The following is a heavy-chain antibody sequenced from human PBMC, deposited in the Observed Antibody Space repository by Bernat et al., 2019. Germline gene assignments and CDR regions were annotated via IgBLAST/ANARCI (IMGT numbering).Heavy chain of an antibody. CDR1: GNSFTSYW. J-gene: IGHJ4*02. CDR2: IYAGDSDT. V-gene: IGHV5-51*01. CDR3: ARRRTSDWDFDY. Sequence: EVQLVQSGAEVKKPGESLKISCKCSGNSFTSYWIAWVRQMPGKGLEWMGIIYAGDSDTRYSPSFQSQVTISADKSISTAYLQWDSLKASDTAVYYSARRRTSDWDFDYWGQGTLVTVSS. D-gene: IGHD6-19*01.